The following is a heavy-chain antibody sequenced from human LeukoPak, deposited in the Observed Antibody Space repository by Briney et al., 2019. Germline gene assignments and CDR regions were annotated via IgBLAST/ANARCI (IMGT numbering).Heavy chain of an antibody. CDR1: GFTFSSYS. Sequence: GGSLRLSCAASGFTFSSYSMNWVRQAPGKGLEWVSSITTSSSYIYYADSVKGRFTISRDNAKNSLYLHTNSLRAEDTAVYYCARYRFVVGATDSFDIWGQGAMVTVSS. CDR3: ARYRFVVGATDSFDI. J-gene: IGHJ3*02. CDR2: ITTSSSYI. D-gene: IGHD1-26*01. V-gene: IGHV3-21*01.